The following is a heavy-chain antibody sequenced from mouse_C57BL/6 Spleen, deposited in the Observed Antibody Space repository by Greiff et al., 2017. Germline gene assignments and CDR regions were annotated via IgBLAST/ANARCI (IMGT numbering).Heavy chain of an antibody. V-gene: IGHV1-64*01. D-gene: IGHD2-4*01. CDR2: IHPNSCST. Sequence: QVQLQQPGAELVKPGASVKLSCKASGYNFTSYWMHWVKQRPGQGLEWIGMIHPNSCSTNYNEKFKSKATLTVDKSSSTAYMQLSSLTSEDSAVYYCARSRDYDYFDYWGQGTTLTVSS. J-gene: IGHJ2*01. CDR3: ARSRDYDYFDY. CDR1: GYNFTSYW.